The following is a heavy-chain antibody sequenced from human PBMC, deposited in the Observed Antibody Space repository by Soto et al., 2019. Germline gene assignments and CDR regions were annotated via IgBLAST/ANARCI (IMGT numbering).Heavy chain of an antibody. V-gene: IGHV3-33*01. Sequence: GGSLRLSCAASGFTFSSYGMHWVRQAPGKGLEWVAVIWYDGSNKYYADSVKGRFTISRDNSKNTLYLQMNSLRAEDTAVYYCAREVVPAALKRGAFDIWGQGTMVTVSS. CDR2: IWYDGSNK. CDR3: AREVVPAALKRGAFDI. CDR1: GFTFSSYG. J-gene: IGHJ3*02. D-gene: IGHD2-2*01.